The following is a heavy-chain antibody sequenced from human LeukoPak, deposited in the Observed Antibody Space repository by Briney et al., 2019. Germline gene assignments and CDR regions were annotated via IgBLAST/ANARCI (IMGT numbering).Heavy chain of an antibody. D-gene: IGHD3-16*01. V-gene: IGHV3-66*01. CDR1: GFSVNGND. J-gene: IGHJ4*02. CDR2: FYTDDST. CDR3: ARTARIRGVMTTHFYFDY. Sequence: GGALRLSCAASGFSVNGNDVMWVPQARGRGRQWVSIFYTDDSTSNTDSVKGRFSISTDDLKSTLYLQMNNLRPDDTAVYYCARTARIRGVMTTHFYFDYWGQGALVTVS.